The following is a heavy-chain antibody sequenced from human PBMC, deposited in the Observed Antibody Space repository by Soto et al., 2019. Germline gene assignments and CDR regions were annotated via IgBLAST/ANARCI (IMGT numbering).Heavy chain of an antibody. J-gene: IGHJ3*02. Sequence: EVQLVETGGGLIQPGGSLRLSCAASGFTVSSHYMSWVRQAPGKGLEWVSVIYSGGSTYYADSLKGRFTISRDNSKNTLYLQMNSLRAEDTAVYYCARETIQTHEAFDISGQETMVTVSS. V-gene: IGHV3-53*02. CDR1: GFTVSSHY. CDR2: IYSGGST. CDR3: ARETIQTHEAFDI. D-gene: IGHD3-10*01.